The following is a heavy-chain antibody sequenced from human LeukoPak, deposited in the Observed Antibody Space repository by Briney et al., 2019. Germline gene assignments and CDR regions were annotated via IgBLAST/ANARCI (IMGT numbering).Heavy chain of an antibody. V-gene: IGHV1-8*03. J-gene: IGHJ4*02. CDR2: INPNSGNT. CDR1: EYTFTTYD. Sequence: ASVKVSCKASEYTFTTYDINWVRQATGQGLQWMGWINPNSGNTGYAQKFQGRITITRNTSISTVYMELSSLRSEDTAVYYCARERDFDYWGQGTLVTVSS. CDR3: ARERDFDY.